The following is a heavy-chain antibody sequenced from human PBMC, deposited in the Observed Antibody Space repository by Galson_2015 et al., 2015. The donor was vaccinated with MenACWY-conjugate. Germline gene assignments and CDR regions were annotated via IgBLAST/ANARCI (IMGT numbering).Heavy chain of an antibody. CDR3: ARGHYGMVV. Sequence: ALRLCCAAAGFTFRNYWMTWVRQAPGNGLEWVASIKKDGSEKYYVDSVKGRFPISRDNATNSLYLEMNSLRVEDTAVYYCARGHYGMVVWGHGTMVTASS. V-gene: IGHV3-7*03. CDR2: IKKDGSEK. J-gene: IGHJ6*02. CDR1: GFTFRNYW.